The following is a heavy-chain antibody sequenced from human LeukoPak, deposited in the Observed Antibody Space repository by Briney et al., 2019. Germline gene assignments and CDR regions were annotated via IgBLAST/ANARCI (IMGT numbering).Heavy chain of an antibody. J-gene: IGHJ6*02. Sequence: ASVKVSCKASGYTFAKYAIHWVRQAPGQRLEWIGWINAGNGDTRYSQKFQGGVTLTRDTSASTAYMELSSLRSEDTAVYYCAXSXXXVXXXSXYNXGVDFWGQGITVTVSS. CDR2: INAGNGDT. D-gene: IGHD1-14*01. CDR1: GYTFAKYA. CDR3: AXSXXXVXXXSXYNXGVDF. V-gene: IGHV1-3*01.